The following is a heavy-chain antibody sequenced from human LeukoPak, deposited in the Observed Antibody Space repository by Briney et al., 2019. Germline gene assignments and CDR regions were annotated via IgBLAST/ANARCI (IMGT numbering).Heavy chain of an antibody. CDR2: IYTSGST. CDR1: GGSISSRNYY. V-gene: IGHV4-61*02. CDR3: ARSELSYYYDSSGYYNDYYFDY. D-gene: IGHD3-22*01. Sequence: KTSETLSLTCTVSGGSISSRNYYWSWIRQPAGKGLEWIGRIYTSGSTNYNPSLKSRVTISVDTFKNQFSLKLSSVTAADTAVYYCARSELSYYYDSSGYYNDYYFDYWGQGTLVTVSS. J-gene: IGHJ4*02.